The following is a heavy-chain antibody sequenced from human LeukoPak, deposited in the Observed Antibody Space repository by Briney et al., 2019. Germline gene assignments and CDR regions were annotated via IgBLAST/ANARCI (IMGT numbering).Heavy chain of an antibody. J-gene: IGHJ4*02. D-gene: IGHD2-2*01. Sequence: GESLKISCKGFGYSFTSYWIAWVRQMPGKGLEWMGIIYPGDSDTRYSPSFQGQVTISGDKSISTVYLQWSSLEASDTAMYYCARVDLYCSSTSCYSFDYWGQGTLVTVSS. CDR3: ARVDLYCSSTSCYSFDY. CDR2: IYPGDSDT. CDR1: GYSFTSYW. V-gene: IGHV5-51*01.